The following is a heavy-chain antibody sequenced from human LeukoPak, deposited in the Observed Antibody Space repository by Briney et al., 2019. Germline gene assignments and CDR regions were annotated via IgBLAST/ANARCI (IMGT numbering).Heavy chain of an antibody. V-gene: IGHV3-23*01. D-gene: IGHD3-10*01. Sequence: GGSLRLSCAASGFTSSSYAMSWVRQAPGKGLEWVSAISGSGGSTYYADSVKGRFTISRDNSKNTLYLQMNSLRAEDTAVYYCAKGLWFGESQYYYYGMDVRGKGTTVTVSS. CDR3: AKGLWFGESQYYYYGMDV. CDR1: GFTSSSYA. J-gene: IGHJ6*04. CDR2: ISGSGGST.